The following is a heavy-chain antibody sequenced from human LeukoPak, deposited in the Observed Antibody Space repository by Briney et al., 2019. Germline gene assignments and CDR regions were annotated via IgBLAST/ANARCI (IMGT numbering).Heavy chain of an antibody. CDR2: ISAYNGNT. D-gene: IGHD2-15*01. CDR1: GYTFTSYG. V-gene: IGHV1-18*01. CDR3: ARWATYCSGGSCYDY. Sequence: ASVKVSCKASGYTFTSYGISWVRPAPGQGLEWMGWISAYNGNTNYAQKLQGRVTMTTDTSTSTAYMELRSLRSGDTAVYYCARWATYCSGGSCYDYWGQGTLVTVSS. J-gene: IGHJ4*02.